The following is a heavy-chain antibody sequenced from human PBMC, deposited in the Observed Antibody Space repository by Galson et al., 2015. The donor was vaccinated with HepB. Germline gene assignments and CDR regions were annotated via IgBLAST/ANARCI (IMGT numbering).Heavy chain of an antibody. J-gene: IGHJ2*01. V-gene: IGHV3-64*01. D-gene: IGHD3-22*01. Sequence: SLRLYCAASGFTFSNYAMHWVRQAPGKGPEYVSALTGNGGTPHYANSVKGRFTISGDISRNTMYLQTDSLKPEDMAVYYCARERESSGYFGYFDLWGRGTPVIVSS. CDR1: GFTFSNYA. CDR3: ARERESSGYFGYFDL. CDR2: LTGNGGTP.